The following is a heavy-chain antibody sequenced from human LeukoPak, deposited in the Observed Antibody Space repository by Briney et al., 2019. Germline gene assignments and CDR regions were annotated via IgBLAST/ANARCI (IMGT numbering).Heavy chain of an antibody. J-gene: IGHJ4*02. Sequence: GRSLRLSCAASGFTFSNYDMIWVRQAPGKGLEWVSYISTSGGSTNYADSVKGRFTISRDNAKNSLYLQMNSLRAEDTALYYCARRTYVDYWGQGTLVTVSS. V-gene: IGHV3-48*03. CDR1: GFTFSNYD. D-gene: IGHD3-16*01. CDR3: ARRTYVDY. CDR2: ISTSGGST.